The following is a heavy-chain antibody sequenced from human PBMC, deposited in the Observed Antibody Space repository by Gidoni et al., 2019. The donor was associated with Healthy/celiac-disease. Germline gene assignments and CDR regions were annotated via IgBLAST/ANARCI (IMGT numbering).Heavy chain of an antibody. D-gene: IGHD2-21*02. CDR2: IYHSGST. J-gene: IGHJ4*02. CDR1: GYSISSGYY. V-gene: IGHV4-38-2*02. CDR3: ARDLIMPYCGGDCYSDY. Sequence: TCTVSGYSISSGYYWGWIRQPPGKGLEWIGSIYHSGSTYYNPSLKSRVTISVDTSKNQFSLKLSSVTAADTAVYYCARDLIMPYCGGDCYSDYWGQGTLVTVSS.